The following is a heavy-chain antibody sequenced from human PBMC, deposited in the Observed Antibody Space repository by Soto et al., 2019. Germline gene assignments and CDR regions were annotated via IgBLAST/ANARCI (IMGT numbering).Heavy chain of an antibody. V-gene: IGHV3-21*01. D-gene: IGHD2-2*01. Sequence: GRSLRLSCAVSGFTFSSYSRNWVLQATGKWLEWVSSISSSSSYIYYADCVKGLFTISRDNAKNSLYLQMNSLRAEDTAVYYCARDRSCSSTSCSNWFDPWGQGTLVTVSA. CDR2: ISSSSSYI. J-gene: IGHJ5*02. CDR1: GFTFSSYS. CDR3: ARDRSCSSTSCSNWFDP.